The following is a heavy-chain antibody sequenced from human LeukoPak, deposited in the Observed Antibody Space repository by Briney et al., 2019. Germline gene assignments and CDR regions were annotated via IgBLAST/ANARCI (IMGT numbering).Heavy chain of an antibody. J-gene: IGHJ4*02. Sequence: SETLSLTCAVSAYSISSGYYWGWIRQPPGKGLEWIGSIYHSATTYYNPSLKSRVTISVDTSKNQFSLKLSSVTAADTAVYYCARLYYDSSGYYQICYFDYWGQGTLVTVSS. CDR3: ARLYYDSSGYYQICYFDY. V-gene: IGHV4-38-2*01. CDR2: IYHSATT. D-gene: IGHD3-22*01. CDR1: AYSISSGYY.